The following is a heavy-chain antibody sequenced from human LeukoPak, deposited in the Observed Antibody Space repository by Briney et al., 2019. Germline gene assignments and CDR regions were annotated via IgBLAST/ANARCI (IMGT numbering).Heavy chain of an antibody. D-gene: IGHD1-26*01. CDR2: IRSKTDGGTT. CDR1: GFTFSNAW. V-gene: IGHV3-15*01. CDR3: TKYSESFSFDS. Sequence: GGSLRLSCAASGFTFSNAWMSWVRQTPGKGLEWVGRIRSKTDGGTTEYAAPVKGRFTISRDDSKNTLYLQMNSLKTEDTAVYYCTKYSESFSFDSWGQGTLVTVSS. J-gene: IGHJ4*02.